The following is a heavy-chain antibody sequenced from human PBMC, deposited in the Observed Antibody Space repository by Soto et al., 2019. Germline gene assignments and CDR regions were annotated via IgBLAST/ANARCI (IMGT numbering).Heavy chain of an antibody. D-gene: IGHD6-19*01. J-gene: IGHJ4*02. CDR2: INAGNGNT. Sequence: SVKRARKASGYTYTSYAMHWLRQAPGQRLEWMGWINAGNGNTKYSQKFQGRVTITRDTSASTAYMELSSLRSEDTAVYYCASFYSSGWWDFDFWGQGTLVTVSS. CDR3: ASFYSSGWWDFDF. CDR1: GYTYTSYA. V-gene: IGHV1-3*01.